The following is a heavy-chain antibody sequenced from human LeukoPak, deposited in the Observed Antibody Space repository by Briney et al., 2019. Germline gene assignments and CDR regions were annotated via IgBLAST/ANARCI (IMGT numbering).Heavy chain of an antibody. CDR2: IYYTVRT. Sequence: SSETLSLTCTVSGGSITSYFWSWIRQPPGKGLEWIGYIYYTVRTNFNPSLRSRVTISVDTSKNQFSLKLSSVTAADTAVYYCARLKLMEWSPGWFDPWGQGTLVTVSS. CDR1: GGSITSYF. CDR3: ARLKLMEWSPGWFDP. J-gene: IGHJ5*02. D-gene: IGHD3-3*01. V-gene: IGHV4-59*08.